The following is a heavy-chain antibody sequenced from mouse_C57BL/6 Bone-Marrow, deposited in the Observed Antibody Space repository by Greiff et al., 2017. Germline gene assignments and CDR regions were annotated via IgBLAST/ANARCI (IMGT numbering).Heavy chain of an antibody. Sequence: VQLQQSGAELVRPGTSVKVSCKASGYAFTNYLIEWVKQRPGQGLEWIGVINPGSGGTNYNEKFKGKATLTADKSSSTAYMQLSSLTSEDSAVYFCARSCYYYGSSLFAYWGQGTLVTVSA. CDR3: ARSCYYYGSSLFAY. D-gene: IGHD1-1*01. V-gene: IGHV1-54*01. CDR2: INPGSGGT. J-gene: IGHJ3*01. CDR1: GYAFTNYL.